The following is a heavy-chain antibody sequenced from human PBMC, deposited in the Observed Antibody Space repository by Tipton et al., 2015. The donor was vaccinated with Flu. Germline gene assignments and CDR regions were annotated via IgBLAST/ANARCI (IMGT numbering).Heavy chain of an antibody. CDR1: GDSISPSY. CDR2: IYCRGST. CDR3: ARDRGDGYNDDAFDI. V-gene: IGHV4-59*01. D-gene: IGHD5-24*01. J-gene: IGHJ3*02. Sequence: TLSLTCTASGDSISPSYWTWIRQPPGKGLEWIGHIYCRGSTNYNPSLKSRVTISEDTPKNQFSLKLSPVTAADTAVYYCARDRGDGYNDDAFDIWGQGTMVTVSS.